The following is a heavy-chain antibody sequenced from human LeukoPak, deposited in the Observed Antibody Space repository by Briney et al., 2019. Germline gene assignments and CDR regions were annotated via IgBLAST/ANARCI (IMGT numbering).Heavy chain of an antibody. CDR3: AKDRGYSGDDSYFEN. V-gene: IGHV3-43*02. CDR2: TNGDGDNT. D-gene: IGHD5-12*01. J-gene: IGHJ4*02. Sequence: GGSLRLSCAASGFTFDDYALHWVRQAPGKGLEWVSLTNGDGDNTYYADSFKGRFTISRDNREKSLCLQMNSLRTEDTALYYCAKDRGYSGDDSYFENWGQGTLVTVSS. CDR1: GFTFDDYA.